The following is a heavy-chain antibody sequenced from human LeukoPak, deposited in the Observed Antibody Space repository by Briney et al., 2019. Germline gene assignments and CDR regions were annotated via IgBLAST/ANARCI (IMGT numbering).Heavy chain of an antibody. J-gene: IGHJ3*02. D-gene: IGHD4-23*01. CDR3: ARHGATTVVTNFAFDT. Sequence: GESLEISFKGSGYSFTSYWISWVRQMPGKGLEWVGRIDPSDSYTNYSPSFQGHVTISADKSISTAYLQWSSLKAPDTAMYYCARHGATTVVTNFAFDTWGQGTMVIVSS. V-gene: IGHV5-10-1*01. CDR1: GYSFTSYW. CDR2: IDPSDSYT.